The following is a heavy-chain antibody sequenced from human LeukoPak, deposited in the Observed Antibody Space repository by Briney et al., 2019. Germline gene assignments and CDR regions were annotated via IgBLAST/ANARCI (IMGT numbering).Heavy chain of an antibody. CDR2: CHYRGIT. J-gene: IGHJ6*03. CDR1: GDSINSSNYY. CDR3: TRPKGIGDLFFSMDV. Sequence: SETLSLTCTVSGDSINSSNYYWGWIRQPPGKGLEWIGSCHYRGITYYNPSLKSRVTISVDTSKNQFSLKVRSVTAADTAVYYCTRPKGIGDLFFSMDVWGKGTTVTISS. D-gene: IGHD3-10*01. V-gene: IGHV4-39*01.